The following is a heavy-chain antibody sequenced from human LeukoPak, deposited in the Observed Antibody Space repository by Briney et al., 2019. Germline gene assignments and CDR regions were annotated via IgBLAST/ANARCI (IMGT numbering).Heavy chain of an antibody. CDR2: VSGSAGRT. V-gene: IGHV3-23*01. CDR1: GFTFSSYA. D-gene: IGHD2-21*01. J-gene: IGHJ4*02. CDR3: ARGPGGIYSFDY. Sequence: PGRSLRLSCAASGFTFSSYAMSWVRQAPGKGLEWVSAVSGSAGRTDYGDSVKGRFTISRDNSKNTLYLQMNSLRAEDTAVYYCARGPGGIYSFDYWGQGTLVTVSS.